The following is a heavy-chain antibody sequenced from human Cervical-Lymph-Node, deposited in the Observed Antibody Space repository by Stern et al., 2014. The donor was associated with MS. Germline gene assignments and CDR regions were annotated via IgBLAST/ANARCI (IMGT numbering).Heavy chain of an antibody. CDR1: GFTFSTYA. D-gene: IGHD4-11*01. CDR3: AKDHYSTNSPFFDS. J-gene: IGHJ4*02. CDR2: MSYGGDNM. V-gene: IGHV3-30*18. Sequence: QLVQSGGGVVQPGRSLRVSCAASGFTFSTYAMHWVRQAPGKGLEWVALMSYGGDNMYYADSVKGRFTISRDNSKNTLYLQMNSLRTEDTAVYYCAKDHYSTNSPFFDSWGQGALVTVSS.